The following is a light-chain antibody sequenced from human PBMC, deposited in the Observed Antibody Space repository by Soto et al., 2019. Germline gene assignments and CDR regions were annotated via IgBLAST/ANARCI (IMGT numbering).Light chain of an antibody. J-gene: IGKJ5*01. Sequence: EIVLTQSPANLCLSPGERATVSCRASQSVSNYLAWYQQKAGQAPRLLISGASTRATGIPARFSGSGSGTEFTLTISSLQSEDFAVYYCQQYNNWPPITFGQGTLLEIK. CDR1: QSVSNY. CDR2: GAS. V-gene: IGKV3-15*01. CDR3: QQYNNWPPIT.